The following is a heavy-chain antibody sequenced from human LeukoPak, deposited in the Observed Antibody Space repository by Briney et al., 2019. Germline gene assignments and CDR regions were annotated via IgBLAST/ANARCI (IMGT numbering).Heavy chain of an antibody. D-gene: IGHD2-8*01. Sequence: GGSLRLSCAASGFTFSSYSMNWVRQAPGKGLEWVANIKQDGSEKYYVDSVKGRFTISRDNAKNSLYLQMNSLRAEDTAVYYCAHGTVYQLDYWGQGTLVTVSS. V-gene: IGHV3-7*01. CDR1: GFTFSSYS. CDR2: IKQDGSEK. J-gene: IGHJ4*02. CDR3: AHGTVYQLDY.